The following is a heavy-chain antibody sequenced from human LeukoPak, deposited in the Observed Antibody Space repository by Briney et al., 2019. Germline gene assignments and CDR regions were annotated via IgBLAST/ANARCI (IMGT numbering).Heavy chain of an antibody. V-gene: IGHV4-34*01. Sequence: SGTLSLTCAVYGGSFSGYYWGWIRQPPGKGLEWIGEINHSGSTNYNPSLKSRVTISVDTSKNQFSLKLSSVTAADTAVYYCARVGYSPGIDYWGQGTLVTVSS. J-gene: IGHJ4*02. CDR1: GGSFSGYY. CDR3: ARVGYSPGIDY. CDR2: INHSGST. D-gene: IGHD5-18*01.